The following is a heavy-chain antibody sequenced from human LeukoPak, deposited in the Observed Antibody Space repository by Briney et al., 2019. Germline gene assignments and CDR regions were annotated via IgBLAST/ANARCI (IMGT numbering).Heavy chain of an antibody. CDR2: INPSGAST. Sequence: ASVKVSCKTSGYTFTSYYIHWVRQAPGQGLEWMGIINPSGASTRNAQKFQDRVTMTRDTSTSTVYMELSSLRSEDTAVYYCARSEIVIIPAARGGPFDYWGQGTLVTVSS. D-gene: IGHD2-2*01. J-gene: IGHJ4*02. CDR3: ARSEIVIIPAARGGPFDY. V-gene: IGHV1-46*01. CDR1: GYTFTSYY.